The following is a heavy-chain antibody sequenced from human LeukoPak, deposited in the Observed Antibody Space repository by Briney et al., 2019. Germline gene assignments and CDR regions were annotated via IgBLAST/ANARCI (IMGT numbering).Heavy chain of an antibody. J-gene: IGHJ4*02. CDR1: GGSISSGGYY. CDR3: ARVSSEGDYADY. D-gene: IGHD4-17*01. CDR2: IYYSGST. V-gene: IGHV4-31*03. Sequence: SETLSLTCTVSGGSISSGGYYWSWIRQHPGKGLEWIGYIYYSGSTYYNPSLKSRVTISVDTSKNQFSLKLSSVTAADTAVYYCARVSSEGDYADYWGQGTLVTVSS.